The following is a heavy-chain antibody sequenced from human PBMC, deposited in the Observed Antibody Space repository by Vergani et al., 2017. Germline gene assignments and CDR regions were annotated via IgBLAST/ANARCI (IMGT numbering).Heavy chain of an antibody. V-gene: IGHV3-48*01. D-gene: IGHD3-9*01. CDR2: VSTGTKSQ. CDR3: ARARCIETCYMSNWLDS. J-gene: IGHJ5*01. Sequence: EVQLVESGGGLVKPGGSLRLSCAASGFTFNNAWMNWVRQAPGKGLEWVSFVSTGTKSQSYAESVKGRFTISRDSAKNSLYLQMNSLRVEDTGVYYCARARCIETCYMSNWLDSWGQGTLVTVSS. CDR1: GFTFNNAW.